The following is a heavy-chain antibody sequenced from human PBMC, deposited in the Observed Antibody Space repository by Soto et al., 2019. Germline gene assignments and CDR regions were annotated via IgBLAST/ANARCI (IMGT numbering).Heavy chain of an antibody. CDR3: ARDGRSSYNSGSYYFDY. D-gene: IGHD6-19*01. CDR2: INPSGGST. Sequence: QVQLVQSGAEVKKPGASVKVSCKASGYTFTSYYMHWVRQAPGQGLEWMGIINPSGGSTSYAQKFQGRVTMTRDTSTSTVYMELSSLRSEDTAVYYCARDGRSSYNSGSYYFDYWGQGTLVTVSS. V-gene: IGHV1-46*01. J-gene: IGHJ4*02. CDR1: GYTFTSYY.